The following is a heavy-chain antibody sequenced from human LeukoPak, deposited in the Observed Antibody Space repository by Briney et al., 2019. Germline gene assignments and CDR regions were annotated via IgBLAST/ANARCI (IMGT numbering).Heavy chain of an antibody. CDR1: GFTFSSYS. Sequence: GGSLRLSCAASGFTFSSYSMNWVRQAPGKGLEWVSSISSSSSYIYYADSVKGRFTISRDNAKNSLYLQMNSLRAEDTAVYYCARDSAWGEPVFDYWGQGTLVTVSS. J-gene: IGHJ4*02. V-gene: IGHV3-21*01. CDR2: ISSSSSYI. CDR3: ARDSAWGEPVFDY. D-gene: IGHD1-26*01.